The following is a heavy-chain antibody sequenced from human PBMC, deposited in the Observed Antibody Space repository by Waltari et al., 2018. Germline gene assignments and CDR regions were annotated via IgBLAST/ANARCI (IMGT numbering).Heavy chain of an antibody. V-gene: IGHV3-9*01. J-gene: IGHJ3*01. CDR3: AKDLDDVLTGSFGLDV. CDR2: INWNSGGI. CDR1: GLICDEYA. Sequence: ELQLVESGGGFVEPGRSLRRTGVVYGLICDEYARHWVRQAPGKGLEWVSGINWNSGGIMYAESVKGRFTVSRDNGRNSLHLEMKTLRPEDTALYYCAKDLDDVLTGSFGLDVWGRGTMVIVSS. D-gene: IGHD3-9*01.